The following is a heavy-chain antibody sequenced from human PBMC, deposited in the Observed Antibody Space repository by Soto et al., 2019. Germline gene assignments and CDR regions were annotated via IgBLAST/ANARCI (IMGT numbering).Heavy chain of an antibody. CDR3: ARDPAYYYGMDV. CDR1: GYTFTSYY. CDR2: LNPSGGST. V-gene: IGHV1-46*01. Sequence: GASVKVSCKASGYTFTSYYVHWVRQAPGQGLEWMGILNPSGGSTTYAQKFQGRVTMTRDTSTSTVYMELSSLRSEDTAVYYCARDPAYYYGMDVWGQGTTVTVSS. J-gene: IGHJ6*02.